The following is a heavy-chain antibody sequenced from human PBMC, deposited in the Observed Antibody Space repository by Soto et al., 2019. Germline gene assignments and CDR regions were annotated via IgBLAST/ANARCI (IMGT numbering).Heavy chain of an antibody. V-gene: IGHV1-3*01. J-gene: IGHJ4*02. CDR1: GYNFTTYV. D-gene: IGHD6-19*01. Sequence: QVQLVQSGAEVKQPGASASFSCKASGYNFTTYVVHWLRQAPGQGPEWMGWINCGSGNTVYSQKFQGRVTFTRDTSARTAYMDLNSLTSGDTAVYYCARGYTSGWTFDFWGWGTLVTVSS. CDR3: ARGYTSGWTFDF. CDR2: INCGSGNT.